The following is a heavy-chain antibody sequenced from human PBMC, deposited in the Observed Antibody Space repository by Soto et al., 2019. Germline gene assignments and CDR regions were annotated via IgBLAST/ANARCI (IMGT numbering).Heavy chain of an antibody. J-gene: IGHJ4*02. CDR1: GFTFSDYY. V-gene: IGHV3-11*06. CDR3: ARSGDNYNLLDY. CDR2: SSDSGTFT. Sequence: QVHLVESGGGLVKPGGSLRLSCAASGFTFSDYYMSWIRQAPGKGLEWLSYSSDSGTFTRYADSVTGRFSISRDNAKNSLYLQINSLRGEDTAIYYCARSGDNYNLLDYWGQGTPVTVSS. D-gene: IGHD1-1*01.